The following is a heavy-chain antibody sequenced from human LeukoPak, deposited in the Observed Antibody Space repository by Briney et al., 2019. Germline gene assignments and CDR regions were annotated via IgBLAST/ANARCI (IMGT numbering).Heavy chain of an antibody. CDR2: INPNSGGT. D-gene: IGHD5-24*01. V-gene: IGHV1-2*02. J-gene: IGHJ4*02. CDR1: GYTFTGYD. CDR3: ARVEMATSTDYDY. Sequence: GASVKVSCKASGYTFTGYDMHWVRQAPGQGLEWMGWINPNSGGTNYAQKFQGRVTMTRDTSISTAYMELSRLRSDDTAVYYCARVEMATSTDYDYWGQGTLVTVSS.